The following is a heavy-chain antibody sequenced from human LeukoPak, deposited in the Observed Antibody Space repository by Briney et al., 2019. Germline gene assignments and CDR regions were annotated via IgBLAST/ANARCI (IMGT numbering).Heavy chain of an antibody. V-gene: IGHV3-66*02. D-gene: IGHD6-6*01. CDR3: ARDLEYNSSPWGAPFDY. J-gene: IGHJ4*02. Sequence: GGSLRLSCAASGFTVSSNYMSWVRQAPGKGLEWVSVIYSGGSTYYADSVKGRFTISRDNSKNTLYLQMNSLRAEDTAVYYCARDLEYNSSPWGAPFDYWGQGTLVTVSS. CDR2: IYSGGST. CDR1: GFTVSSNY.